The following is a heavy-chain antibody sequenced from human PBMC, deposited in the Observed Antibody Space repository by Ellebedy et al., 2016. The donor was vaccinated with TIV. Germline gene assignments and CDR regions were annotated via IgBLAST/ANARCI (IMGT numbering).Heavy chain of an antibody. J-gene: IGHJ2*01. V-gene: IGHV3-66*01. D-gene: IGHD3-10*02. CDR2: IYTDDST. Sequence: PGGSLRLSCAASKFTVSYNYMNWVRQAPGKGPEWVSGIYTDDSTDYADSVKGRFTISRDNSKNTLYLQMNSLRAEDTAVYYCARASFYDVDLSGWYFDLWGRGTLVTVSS. CDR3: ARASFYDVDLSGWYFDL. CDR1: KFTVSYNY.